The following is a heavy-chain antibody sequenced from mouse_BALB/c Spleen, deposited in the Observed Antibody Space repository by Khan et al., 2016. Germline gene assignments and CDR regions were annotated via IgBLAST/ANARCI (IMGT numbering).Heavy chain of an antibody. V-gene: IGHV3-2*02. J-gene: IGHJ4*01. CDR2: ISYSGST. CDR3: ARTPAAYYAMDY. CDR1: GYSITSDYA. Sequence: EVQLQESGPGLVKPSQSLSLTCTVTGYSITSDYAWNWIRQFPGNKLEWMGYISYSGSTRYYPSLNSRVSITRDTSKNQFFLQLNSVTTEDTGTYLCARTPAAYYAMDYWGQGTSVTVSS.